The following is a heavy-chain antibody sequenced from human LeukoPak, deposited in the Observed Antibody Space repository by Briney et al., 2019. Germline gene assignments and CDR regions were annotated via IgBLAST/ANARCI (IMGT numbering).Heavy chain of an antibody. CDR1: GFTFSSYA. CDR3: AKDGGYSGYDYVPDLDY. Sequence: GGSLRLSCAASGFTFSSYAMSWVRQAPGQGLEWVSAISGSGGSTYYADSVQGRFTISRDNSKNTLYLQMNSLRAEDTAVYYCAKDGGYSGYDYVPDLDYWGQGTLVTVSS. J-gene: IGHJ4*02. D-gene: IGHD5-12*01. CDR2: ISGSGGST. V-gene: IGHV3-23*01.